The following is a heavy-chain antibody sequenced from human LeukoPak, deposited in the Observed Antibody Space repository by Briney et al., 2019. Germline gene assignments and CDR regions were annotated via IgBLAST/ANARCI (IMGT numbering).Heavy chain of an antibody. J-gene: IGHJ4*02. CDR1: GFIFSSHW. V-gene: IGHV3-7*01. CDR2: IKEDGSEK. D-gene: IGHD5-24*01. CDR3: ARSYDGYVRSFDY. Sequence: TGGSLRLPCAASGFIFSSHWMSWVRQAPGKGLEWVASIKEDGSEKSYMDSVKGRFTISRDNAKNSLYLQMNSLRAEDTAVYYCARSYDGYVRSFDYWGQGVLVTVSS.